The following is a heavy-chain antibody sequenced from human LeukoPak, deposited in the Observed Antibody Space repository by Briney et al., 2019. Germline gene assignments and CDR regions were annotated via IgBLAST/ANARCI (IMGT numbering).Heavy chain of an antibody. CDR3: ASRDYFDY. J-gene: IGHJ4*02. Sequence: GGSLRLSCAASGFLFSTYWMHWVRQAPGKGLVWVPYITADSGTTYYADSVKGRFTISRDNAKNSLYLQMNSLRDEDTAVYYCASRDYFDYWGQGTLVTVSS. CDR2: ITADSGTT. V-gene: IGHV3-48*02. CDR1: GFLFSTYW.